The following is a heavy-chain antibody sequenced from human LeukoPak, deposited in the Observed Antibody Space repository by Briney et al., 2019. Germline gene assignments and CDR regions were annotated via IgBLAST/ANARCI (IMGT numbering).Heavy chain of an antibody. CDR2: ISYDGINK. CDR1: GFIFSDYA. V-gene: IGHV3-30*01. CDR3: GRRRKPGREAAGLDY. J-gene: IGHJ4*02. D-gene: IGHD6-13*01. Sequence: GGSLRLSCAASGFIFSDYAMHWVRQAPGKGLEWVSVISYDGINKFYADSVRGRFTISRDNFQNTLYLHMDSLRAEDTALYYGGRRRKPGREAAGLDYLGRGALATASS.